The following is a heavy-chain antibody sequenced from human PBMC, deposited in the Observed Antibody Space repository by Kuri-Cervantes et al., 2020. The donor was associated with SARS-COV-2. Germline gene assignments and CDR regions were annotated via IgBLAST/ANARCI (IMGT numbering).Heavy chain of an antibody. CDR3: ACGSYSVGGWGLIFDY. V-gene: IGHV1-69*10. Sequence: SVKVSCKASGYTFTSYAMNWVRQAPGQGLEWMGGIIPILGIANYAQKFQGRVTITADKSTSTAYMELSSLRSEDTAVYYCACGSYSVGGWGLIFDYWGQGTLVTVSS. CDR2: IIPILGIA. D-gene: IGHD1-26*01. CDR1: GYTFTSYA. J-gene: IGHJ4*02.